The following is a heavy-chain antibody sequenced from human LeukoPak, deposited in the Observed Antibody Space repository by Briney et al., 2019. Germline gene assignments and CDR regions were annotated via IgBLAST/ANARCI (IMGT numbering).Heavy chain of an antibody. CDR1: GYTFTSYA. CDR3: ARGPVTQTYDY. Sequence: ASVKVSCKASGYTFTSYAMDWVRQAPGQGLEWMGWINTNTGNPTYAQGFTGRFVFSLDTSVSTAYLQICSLKAEDTAVYYCARGPVTQTYDYWGQGTLVTVSS. J-gene: IGHJ4*02. V-gene: IGHV7-4-1*01. CDR2: INTNTGNP. D-gene: IGHD4-17*01.